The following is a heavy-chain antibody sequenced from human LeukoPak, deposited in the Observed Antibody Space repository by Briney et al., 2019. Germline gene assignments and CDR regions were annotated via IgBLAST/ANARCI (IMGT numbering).Heavy chain of an antibody. CDR3: ASSRSLRLGELSA. Sequence: PSETLSLTCTVSGASISSSNWWNWVRRPPGKGLEWIGDIYHSGTTHYNPSLKSRVTISLDKSKNQFSLRLTSVTAADTAVYYCASSRSLRLGELSAWGQGTLVTVSS. D-gene: IGHD3-16*02. J-gene: IGHJ4*02. V-gene: IGHV4-4*02. CDR1: GASISSSNW. CDR2: IYHSGTT.